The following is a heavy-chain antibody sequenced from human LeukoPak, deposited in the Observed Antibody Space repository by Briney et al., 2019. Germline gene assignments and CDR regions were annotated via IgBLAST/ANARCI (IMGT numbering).Heavy chain of an antibody. CDR2: IYYSGST. CDR1: GGSISSYY. D-gene: IGHD3-22*01. J-gene: IGHJ6*03. Sequence: PSETLSLTCTVSGGSISSYYWSWIRQPPGKGLEWIGYIYYSGSTNYNPSLKSRVTISVDTSKNQFSLKLSSVTAADTAVYYCARSLGAYDSSGYHTGADYYYMDVWGKGTTVTVSS. V-gene: IGHV4-59*01. CDR3: ARSLGAYDSSGYHTGADYYYMDV.